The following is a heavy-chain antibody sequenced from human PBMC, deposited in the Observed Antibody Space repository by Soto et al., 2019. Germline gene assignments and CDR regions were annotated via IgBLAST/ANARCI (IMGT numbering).Heavy chain of an antibody. J-gene: IGHJ4*02. V-gene: IGHV3-30*18. CDR3: AKDQASGQGSFDS. Sequence: PGGSLRLSCAASGLTFNIYGMHWVRQAPDKGLEWVALISYDGSNQYYADSVKGRFTISRDNSKNTLFLQMNSLSADDTAVYYCAKDQASGQGSFDSWGQGTLVTVSS. CDR2: ISYDGSNQ. CDR1: GLTFNIYG.